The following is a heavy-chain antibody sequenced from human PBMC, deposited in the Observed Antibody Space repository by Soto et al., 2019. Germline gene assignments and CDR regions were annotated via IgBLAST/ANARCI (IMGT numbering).Heavy chain of an antibody. CDR1: GGSISSYY. CDR3: ARSPYSYGFVDP. J-gene: IGHJ5*02. CDR2: IYYSGST. D-gene: IGHD5-18*01. V-gene: IGHV4-59*01. Sequence: SETLSLTCTVSGGSISSYYWSRIMQPPGKGLEWIGYIYYSGSTNYNPSLKSRVTISVDTSKNQFSLKLSSVTAADTAVYYCARSPYSYGFVDPWGQGTLVTVSS.